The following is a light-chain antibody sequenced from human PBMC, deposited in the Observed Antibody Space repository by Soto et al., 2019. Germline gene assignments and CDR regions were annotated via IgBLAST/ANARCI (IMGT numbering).Light chain of an antibody. CDR3: QLYGPSRA. CDR1: QSVRSNY. Sequence: EIVLTQSPGTLSLSPGEKATLSCRASQSVRSNYLAWYQQKWGQAPRLLIYGTSNRATGIPDRLGGSGSGSDFTVCSGGLEPEDFAVYYCQLYGPSRAFGQGTKVEI. V-gene: IGKV3-20*01. CDR2: GTS. J-gene: IGKJ1*01.